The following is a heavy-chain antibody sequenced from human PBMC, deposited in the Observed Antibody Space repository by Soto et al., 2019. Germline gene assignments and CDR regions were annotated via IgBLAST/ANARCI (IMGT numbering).Heavy chain of an antibody. D-gene: IGHD6-19*01. V-gene: IGHV3-23*01. CDR1: GFTFSSYA. Sequence: PGGSLRLSCTASGFTFSSYAMNWVRQAPGKGLEWVSVISGSGGSTYYADSVKGRFTISRDNSKNTLYLQMNGLRAEDTAVYYCASRTSGWYFDYWGQGTLVTVSS. CDR2: ISGSGGST. J-gene: IGHJ4*02. CDR3: ASRTSGWYFDY.